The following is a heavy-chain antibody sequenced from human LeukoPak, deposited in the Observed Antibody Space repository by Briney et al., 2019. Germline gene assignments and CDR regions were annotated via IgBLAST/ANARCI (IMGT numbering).Heavy chain of an antibody. CDR2: ISVSGNT. CDR3: AKAPVTTCSGAYCYPFDY. Sequence: GGSLRLSCAASGFTLSSYAMSWVRQGPGKGLEWVSAISVSGNTYHADSVKSRFTISRDSSKNTLYLQMNSLRAGDAAVYYRAKAPVTTCSGAYCYPFDYWSQGTLVTVSS. D-gene: IGHD2-15*01. J-gene: IGHJ4*02. V-gene: IGHV3-23*01. CDR1: GFTLSSYA.